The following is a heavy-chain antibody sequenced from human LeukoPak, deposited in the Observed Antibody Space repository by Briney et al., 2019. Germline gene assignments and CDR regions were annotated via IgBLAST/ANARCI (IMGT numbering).Heavy chain of an antibody. CDR3: ARKKAELYRQFDL. CDR2: IYHSGSF. Sequence: PSETLSLTCAVSGGSISSSNWWSWVRQPPGKGLEWIGEIYHSGSFNYNPSLQSRVTISLDKSQNQFSLKLSSVTAADTAVYYCARKKAELYRQFDLWGRGTLVTVSS. V-gene: IGHV4-4*02. J-gene: IGHJ2*01. D-gene: IGHD1-26*01. CDR1: GGSISSSNW.